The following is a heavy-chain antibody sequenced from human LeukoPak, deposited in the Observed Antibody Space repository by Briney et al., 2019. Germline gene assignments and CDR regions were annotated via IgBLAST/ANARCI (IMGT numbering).Heavy chain of an antibody. Sequence: GGSLRLSSAASGFTFTKYWMTWVRRAPGKGLEWVGNIKQDGSDKNYMDSVKGRFTISRDNTKNSVYLQMSSLRAEDTAVYYCAREVWGPEYWGQGTLVTVSS. V-gene: IGHV3-7*01. CDR2: IKQDGSDK. CDR3: AREVWGPEY. J-gene: IGHJ4*02. CDR1: GFTFTKYW. D-gene: IGHD1-14*01.